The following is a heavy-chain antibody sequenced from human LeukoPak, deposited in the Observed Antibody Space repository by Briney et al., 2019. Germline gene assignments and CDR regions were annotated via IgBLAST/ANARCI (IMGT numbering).Heavy chain of an antibody. V-gene: IGHV1-18*01. CDR3: ARDRDLNWFDP. Sequence: ASVKVSCKASGGTFSSYAISWVRQAPGQGLEWMGWISAYNGNTNYAQKLQGRVTMTRDTSTSTVYMELSSLRSEDTAVYYCARDRDLNWFDPWGQGTLVTVSS. J-gene: IGHJ5*02. CDR1: GGTFSSYA. CDR2: ISAYNGNT.